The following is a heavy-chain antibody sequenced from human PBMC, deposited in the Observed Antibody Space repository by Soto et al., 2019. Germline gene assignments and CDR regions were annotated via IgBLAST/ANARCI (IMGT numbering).Heavy chain of an antibody. CDR1: GGSFSGYY. J-gene: IGHJ4*02. CDR2: INHSGST. Sequence: SETLSLTCAVYGGSFSGYYWSWIRQPPGKGLEWIGEINHSGSTNYNPSLKSRVTISVDTSKNQFSLKLSSVTAADTAVYYCARGSGGITRWGQGTLVTVSS. V-gene: IGHV4-34*01. CDR3: ARGSGGITR.